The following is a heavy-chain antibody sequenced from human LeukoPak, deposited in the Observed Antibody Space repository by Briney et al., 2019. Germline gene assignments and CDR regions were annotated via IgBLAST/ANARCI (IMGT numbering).Heavy chain of an antibody. D-gene: IGHD6-19*01. CDR3: ARDPRYSSGWPIDY. J-gene: IGHJ4*02. V-gene: IGHV3-30-3*01. CDR2: ISYDGSNK. CDR1: GFTFSSYA. Sequence: GGSLRLSCAASGFTFSSYAMSWVRQAPGKGLEWVAVISYDGSNKYYADSVKGRFTISRDNSKNTLYLQMNSLRAEDTAVYYCARDPRYSSGWPIDYWGQGTLVTVSS.